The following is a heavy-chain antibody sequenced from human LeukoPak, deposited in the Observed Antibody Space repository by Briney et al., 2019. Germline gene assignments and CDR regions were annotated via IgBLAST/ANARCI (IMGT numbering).Heavy chain of an antibody. D-gene: IGHD2-15*01. Sequence: PGRSLRLSCAASGFTFNTYAIHWVRQAPGKGLDWVAVISYDGSNKYYADSVKGRFTISRDNSKNTLYLQMNSLRAEDTAVYYCARRIVAAPPGGHIEYWGQGTLVTVSS. CDR3: ARRIVAAPPGGHIEY. CDR1: GFTFNTYA. CDR2: ISYDGSNK. J-gene: IGHJ4*02. V-gene: IGHV3-30-3*01.